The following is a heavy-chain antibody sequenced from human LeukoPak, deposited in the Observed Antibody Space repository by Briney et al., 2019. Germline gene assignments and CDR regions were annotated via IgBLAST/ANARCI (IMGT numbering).Heavy chain of an antibody. Sequence: GASVKVSCKASGYIFTDYYMHWVRQAPGQELGWMGRINPNSGGTNYAQKFQGRVTMTRDTSISTAYMELSRLKSDDTAVYYCARGTRYNWNDGVRGEFDYWGQGTLVTVSS. CDR1: GYIFTDYY. J-gene: IGHJ4*02. CDR3: ARGTRYNWNDGVRGEFDY. V-gene: IGHV1-2*06. D-gene: IGHD1-1*01. CDR2: INPNSGGT.